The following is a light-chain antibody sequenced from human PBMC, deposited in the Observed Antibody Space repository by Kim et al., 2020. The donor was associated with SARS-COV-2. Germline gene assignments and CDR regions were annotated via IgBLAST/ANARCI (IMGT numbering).Light chain of an antibody. Sequence: LSPGERATLSCRASQSVSTSLAWFQQKPGQAPRLLIFDASNRATGVPVRFSAGGSGTDFTLTISRLESEDFAVYYCQQRFNWPRTFGQGTKVDIK. CDR1: QSVSTS. J-gene: IGKJ1*01. CDR2: DAS. CDR3: QQRFNWPRT. V-gene: IGKV3-11*01.